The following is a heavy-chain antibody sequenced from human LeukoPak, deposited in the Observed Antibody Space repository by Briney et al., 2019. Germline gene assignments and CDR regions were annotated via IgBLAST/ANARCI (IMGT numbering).Heavy chain of an antibody. D-gene: IGHD6-13*01. CDR1: GFTFSSYR. J-gene: IGHJ4*02. CDR2: INSDGSST. Sequence: GGSLRLSCAATGFTFSSYRMNWVRQAPGKGLVWVSRINSDGSSTSYADSVKGRFTISRDNAKNTLDLQMNSLRAEDTAVYYCAKGGFYSNSPFDYWGQGTLVTVSS. V-gene: IGHV3-74*01. CDR3: AKGGFYSNSPFDY.